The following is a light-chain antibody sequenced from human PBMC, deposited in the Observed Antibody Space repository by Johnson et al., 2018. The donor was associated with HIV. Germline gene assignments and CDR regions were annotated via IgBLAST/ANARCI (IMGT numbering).Light chain of an antibody. J-gene: IGLJ1*01. CDR1: SSNIGNNY. V-gene: IGLV1-51*01. CDR3: GTWDSSRSAGRYV. Sequence: QSVLTQPPSVSAAPGQKVTISCSGSSSNIGNNYVSWYQQLPGTAPKLLIYDNNKRPSGIPDRFSGSKSGTSATLGITGLQTGDDADYDCGTWDSSRSAGRYVFGSGTKVTVL. CDR2: DNN.